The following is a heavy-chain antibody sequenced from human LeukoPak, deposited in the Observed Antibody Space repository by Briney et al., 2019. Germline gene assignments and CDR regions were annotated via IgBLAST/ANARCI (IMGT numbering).Heavy chain of an antibody. J-gene: IGHJ4*02. V-gene: IGHV3-33*01. CDR2: IWYDGSNK. CDR3: ARGYYSDTTGYNPLDH. D-gene: IGHD3-22*01. CDR1: GFTFSSYG. Sequence: GGSLRLSCAASGFTFSSYGMHWVRQAPGKGLEWVAVIWYDGSNKYYADSVKGRFTISRDNAKNSMYLQMTSLRAGDAAVYYCARGYYSDTTGYNPLDHWGQGTLVTVSS.